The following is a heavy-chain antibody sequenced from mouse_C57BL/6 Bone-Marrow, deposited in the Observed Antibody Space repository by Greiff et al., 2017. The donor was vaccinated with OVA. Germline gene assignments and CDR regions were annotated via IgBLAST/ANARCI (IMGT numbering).Heavy chain of an antibody. CDR2: IDPSDSYT. V-gene: IGHV1-69*01. J-gene: IGHJ2*01. D-gene: IGHD2-3*01. CDR3: AREVDGYPFDY. Sequence: VQLQQPGAELVMPGASVTLSCKASGYTFTSYWMHWVKQRPGQGLEWIGEIDPSDSYTNYNQKFKGKSTLTVDKSSSTAYMRLSSLTSEDSAVDYCAREVDGYPFDYWGQGATLTVSS. CDR1: GYTFTSYW.